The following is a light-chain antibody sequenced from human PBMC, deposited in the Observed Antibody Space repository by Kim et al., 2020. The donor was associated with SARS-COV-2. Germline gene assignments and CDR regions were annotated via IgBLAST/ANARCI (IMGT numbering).Light chain of an antibody. CDR1: SSNIGSNA. V-gene: IGLV1-44*01. CDR2: SNN. J-gene: IGLJ2*01. Sequence: QPVLTQPPSASGTPGQRVTISCSGSSSNIGSNAVNWYQQFPGTAPKLLIYSNNQRPSWVPDRFSGSKSGTSASLAISGLQSEDEADYYCASWDDSLNGLLFGGGTQLTVL. CDR3: ASWDDSLNGLL.